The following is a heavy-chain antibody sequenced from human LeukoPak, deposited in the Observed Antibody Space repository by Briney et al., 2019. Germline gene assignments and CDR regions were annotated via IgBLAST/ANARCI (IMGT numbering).Heavy chain of an antibody. CDR3: VAGRYSYGWYDH. CDR2: IYYSGST. Sequence: SETLSLTCTVSGGSISSYYWVWIRQSPGRGLEWIGYIYYSGSTNYNPSLKSRVTMSVDTSKNQFSLNLNSVTAADTAVYYCVAGRYSYGWYDHWGQGILVSVSS. D-gene: IGHD1-26*01. V-gene: IGHV4-59*01. CDR1: GGSISSYY. J-gene: IGHJ5*02.